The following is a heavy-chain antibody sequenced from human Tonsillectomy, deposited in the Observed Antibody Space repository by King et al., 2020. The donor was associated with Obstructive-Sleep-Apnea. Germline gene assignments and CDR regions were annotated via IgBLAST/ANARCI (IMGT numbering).Heavy chain of an antibody. D-gene: IGHD3-10*01. CDR3: TRYPVGSLGIWAFDI. CDR2: ISPNGGAK. CDR1: GYTFTDYY. V-gene: IGHV1-2*02. J-gene: IGHJ3*02. Sequence: QLVQSGAEVKKPGASVKVSCKASGYTFTDYYIHWVRQAPGQGLEWMGWISPNGGAKNYAQKFQGRVTLTRDTSISTAYMELSGLTSDDTAVYYCTRYPVGSLGIWAFDIWGQGTMVTVSS.